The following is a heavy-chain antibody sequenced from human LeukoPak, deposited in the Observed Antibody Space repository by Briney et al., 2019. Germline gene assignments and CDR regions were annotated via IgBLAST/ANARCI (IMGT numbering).Heavy chain of an antibody. J-gene: IGHJ4*02. V-gene: IGHV1-24*01. CDR1: GYTLTELS. CDR3: ATARSGWYFDY. CDR2: FDPEDGET. D-gene: IGHD6-19*01. Sequence: ASVKVSCEVSGYTLTELSMHWVRQAPGKGLEWMGGFDPEDGETIYAQKFQGRVTTTEDTSTDTAYMELSSLRSEDTAVYYCATARSGWYFDYWGQGTLVTVSS.